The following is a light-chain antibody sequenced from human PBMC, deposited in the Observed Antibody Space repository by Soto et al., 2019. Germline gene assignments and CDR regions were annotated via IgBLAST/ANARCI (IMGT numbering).Light chain of an antibody. CDR3: SSYTSRSTVV. V-gene: IGLV2-14*01. CDR1: SSDVGAYKF. J-gene: IGLJ2*01. CDR2: EVT. Sequence: QSVLTQPASVSGSPGQSITFSCTGSSSDVGAYKFVSWYQQLPGKVPKLIIYEVTNRPSGVSNRFSGSKSGNTASLTISGLQGEDEADYFCSSYTSRSTVVFGGGTKLTVL.